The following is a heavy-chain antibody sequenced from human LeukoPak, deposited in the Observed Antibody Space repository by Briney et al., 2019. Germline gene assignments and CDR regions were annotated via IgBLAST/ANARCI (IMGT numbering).Heavy chain of an antibody. Sequence: PGGSLRLSCAASGFTFSTYAMSWVRQAPGKGLEWVSTVSGSGDSTYYADSVKGRFTISRDNAKNSLYLQMNSLRAEDTAVYYCARDRNYYMDVWGKGTTVTVSS. CDR3: ARDRNYYMDV. CDR2: VSGSGDST. CDR1: GFTFSTYA. J-gene: IGHJ6*03. V-gene: IGHV3-23*01.